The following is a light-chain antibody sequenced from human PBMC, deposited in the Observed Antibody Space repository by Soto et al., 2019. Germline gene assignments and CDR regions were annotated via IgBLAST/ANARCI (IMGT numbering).Light chain of an antibody. V-gene: IGLV1-47*01. CDR2: RHD. Sequence: QSVLTQPPSASGTPGQRVTISCSGSISNIGTNYVYWYQQLPGTAPKLLIFRHDQRPSGVPDRFSGSKSGTSASLAISGLRSEDGADYYCASWDDSLSGPVFGGGTKLTVL. CDR1: ISNIGTNY. CDR3: ASWDDSLSGPV. J-gene: IGLJ2*01.